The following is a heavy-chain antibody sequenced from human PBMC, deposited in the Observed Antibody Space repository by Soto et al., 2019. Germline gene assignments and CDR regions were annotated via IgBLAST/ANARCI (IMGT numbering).Heavy chain of an antibody. CDR3: ARSLRFLEWLFDY. CDR2: IYYSGST. Sequence: PSETLSLTCTVSGGSISSYYWSWIRQPPGKGLEWIGYIYYSGSTNYNPSLKSRVTISVDTYKNQFSLKLSSVTAADTAVYYCARSLRFLEWLFDYWGQGTLVTVSS. D-gene: IGHD3-3*01. CDR1: GGSISSYY. V-gene: IGHV4-59*01. J-gene: IGHJ4*02.